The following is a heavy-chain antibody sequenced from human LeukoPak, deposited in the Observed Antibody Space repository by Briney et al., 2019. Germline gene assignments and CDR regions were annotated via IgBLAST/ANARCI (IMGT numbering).Heavy chain of an antibody. J-gene: IGHJ4*02. V-gene: IGHV3-7*03. Sequence: GGSLRLSCAASGFTFSNYWMSWVRQAPARGLEWVANINQDGSEKYYVDSVKGRFTISRDNAKNSLYLQMNSLRAEDTAVYYCARDSSQWLDYWGQGTLVTVSS. CDR1: GFTFSNYW. CDR3: ARDSSQWLDY. D-gene: IGHD6-19*01. CDR2: INQDGSEK.